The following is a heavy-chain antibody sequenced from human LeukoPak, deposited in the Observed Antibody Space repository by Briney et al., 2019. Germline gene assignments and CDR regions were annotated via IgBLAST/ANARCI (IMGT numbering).Heavy chain of an antibody. V-gene: IGHV4-61*02. D-gene: IGHD2-15*01. CDR3: AREVVDCSGGSCYPTLGY. CDR1: GGSISSGSYY. J-gene: IGHJ4*02. CDR2: IYTSGST. Sequence: SETLSLTCTVSGGSISSGSYYWSWIRQPAGKGLEWIGRIYTSGSTNYNPSLKSRVTISVDTSKNQFSLKLSSVTAADTAVYYCAREVVDCSGGSCYPTLGYWGQGTLVTVSS.